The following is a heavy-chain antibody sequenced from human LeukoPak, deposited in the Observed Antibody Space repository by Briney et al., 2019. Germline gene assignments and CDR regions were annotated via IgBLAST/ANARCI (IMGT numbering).Heavy chain of an antibody. CDR1: GFTFSSYA. V-gene: IGHV3-23*01. J-gene: IGHJ3*02. Sequence: GGSLRLSCAASGFTFSSYALSWVRQAPGKELEWVSAISGSSGSTYYADSVKGRFTISRDNSKNTLYLQMNSLRAEDTAVYYCARDIVLMVYAPGAFNIWGQGTMVTVSS. CDR2: ISGSSGST. CDR3: ARDIVLMVYAPGAFNI. D-gene: IGHD2-8*01.